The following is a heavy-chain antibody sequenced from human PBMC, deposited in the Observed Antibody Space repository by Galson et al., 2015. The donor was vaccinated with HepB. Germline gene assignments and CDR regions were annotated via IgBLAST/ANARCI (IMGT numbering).Heavy chain of an antibody. Sequence: QSGAEVKKPGESLKISCKGSDYSFSNYWIGWVRQKPGKGLEWMGIIYPGDSETRYSPSFQGQVTISADESISTAYLQWSSLKASDTATYYCARRRSDVPYGFWSGVTRSHFHMDVWGKGTTVTVAS. J-gene: IGHJ6*03. CDR1: DYSFSNYW. CDR3: ARRRSDVPYGFWSGVTRSHFHMDV. V-gene: IGHV5-51*01. D-gene: IGHD3-3*01. CDR2: IYPGDSET.